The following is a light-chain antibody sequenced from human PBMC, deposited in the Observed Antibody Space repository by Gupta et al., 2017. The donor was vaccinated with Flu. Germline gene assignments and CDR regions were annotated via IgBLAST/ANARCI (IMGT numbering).Light chain of an antibody. CDR3: LQYGDLPYT. Sequence: PSSLSASVGDRVTITCQASQGIKKYLNWLRQKPGKAPELLIYDASNLKTGVPSTFSGSGYGTDFTFTISILHPEDFATYCCLQYGDLPYTFGQGTKLEIK. J-gene: IGKJ2*01. V-gene: IGKV1-33*01. CDR2: DAS. CDR1: QGIKKY.